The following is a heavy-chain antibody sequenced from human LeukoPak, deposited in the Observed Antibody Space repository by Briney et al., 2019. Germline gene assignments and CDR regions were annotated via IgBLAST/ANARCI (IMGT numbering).Heavy chain of an antibody. CDR1: GFTVSNSY. CDR2: IYSGGIT. J-gene: IGHJ4*02. V-gene: IGHV3-53*03. CDR3: AKDQDPHSYGSGSYAPFDY. Sequence: GGSLRLSCAASGFTVSNSYMSWVRQAPGKGLEWVSVIYSGGITYYADSVKGRFTISRDNSKNMMYLQMNSLRAEDTAVYYCAKDQDPHSYGSGSYAPFDYWGQGTLVTVSS. D-gene: IGHD3-10*01.